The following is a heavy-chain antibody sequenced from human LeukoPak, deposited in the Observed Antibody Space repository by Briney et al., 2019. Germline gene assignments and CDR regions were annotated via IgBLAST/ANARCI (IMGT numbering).Heavy chain of an antibody. CDR3: ARDRESYYDSSGYWNAFDI. J-gene: IGHJ3*02. V-gene: IGHV3-21*01. D-gene: IGHD3-22*01. CDR2: ITSSSSYI. Sequence: GGSLRLSCAASGFTFSSHSMNWVRQAPGKGLEWVSSITSSSSYIFYADSVEGRFTISRDNAKNSLYLQMNSLRAEDTAVYYCARDRESYYDSSGYWNAFDIWGQGTMVTVSS. CDR1: GFTFSSHS.